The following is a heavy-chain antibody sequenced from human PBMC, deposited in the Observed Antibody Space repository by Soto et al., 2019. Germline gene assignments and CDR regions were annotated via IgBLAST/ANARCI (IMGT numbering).Heavy chain of an antibody. J-gene: IGHJ4*02. CDR1: GGTFSSYA. Sequence: QVQLVQAGAEVKKPGSSVKVSCKASGGTFSSYAISWVRQAPGQGLEWMGGIIPIFGTATYAQKFQGRVTITAYKATCTAYMELSSLRSEDTAVYYCAREARITMVVVAVDKELYFDYWGQGTLVTVSS. D-gene: IGHD3-22*01. CDR3: AREARITMVVVAVDKELYFDY. CDR2: IIPIFGTA. V-gene: IGHV1-69*06.